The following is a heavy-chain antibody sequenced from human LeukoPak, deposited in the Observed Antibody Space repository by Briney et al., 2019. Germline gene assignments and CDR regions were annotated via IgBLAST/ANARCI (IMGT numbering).Heavy chain of an antibody. CDR3: ALGTTGGGFDY. CDR1: GFIFSSYE. J-gene: IGHJ4*02. Sequence: GGSLRLSCVASGFIFSSYEMNWVRQAPGKGLEWVSYISSSGSTIYYADSVKGRFTISRDNAKNSLYLQMNSLRAEDTAVYYCALGTTGGGFDYWGQGTLVTVSS. V-gene: IGHV3-48*03. CDR2: ISSSGSTI. D-gene: IGHD2-8*02.